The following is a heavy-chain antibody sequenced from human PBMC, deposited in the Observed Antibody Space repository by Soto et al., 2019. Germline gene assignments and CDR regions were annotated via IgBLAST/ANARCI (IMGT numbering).Heavy chain of an antibody. J-gene: IGHJ6*02. CDR1: GYSLTSYW. CDR3: ARQVCSSTSCYNPYYYYGMDV. V-gene: IGHV5-51*01. CDR2: IYPGDSDT. Sequence: XECLKGYGKRSGYSLTSYWIGWVRQMPGKGLEWMGIIYPGDSDTRYSPSFQGQVTISADKSISTAYLQWSSLKASDTAMYYCARQVCSSTSCYNPYYYYGMDVWGQGSTVTLSS. D-gene: IGHD2-2*02.